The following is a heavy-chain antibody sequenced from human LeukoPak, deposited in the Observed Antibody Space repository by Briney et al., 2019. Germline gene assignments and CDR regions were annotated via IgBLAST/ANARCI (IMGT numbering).Heavy chain of an antibody. CDR2: IKEDESDE. CDR1: GFTFSSYW. CDR3: ARNNDMDV. Sequence: GGSLRLSCEASGFTFSSYWMSWVRQAPGKGLEWVAHIKEDESDEYYVDSVRGRFTASRDNAKNSVNLQMDSLRVEDTAVYYCARNNDMDVWGQGTTVIVSS. V-gene: IGHV3-7*01. J-gene: IGHJ6*02. D-gene: IGHD1/OR15-1a*01.